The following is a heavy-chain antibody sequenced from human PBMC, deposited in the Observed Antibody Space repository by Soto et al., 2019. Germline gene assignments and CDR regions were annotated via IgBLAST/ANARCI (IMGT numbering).Heavy chain of an antibody. J-gene: IGHJ4*02. V-gene: IGHV1-8*01. CDR1: GYTFTSYD. Sequence: QVQLVQSGAEVKKPGASVKVSCKASGYTFTSYDINWVRQATGQGLEWMGWMNPNSGNTGYAQKFQGRVTMTRNTSIRTAYMEVSSLRDEDTAGYYCPSGYDSSGKVDLWGQGTLVTVSS. CDR2: MNPNSGNT. CDR3: PSGYDSSGKVDL. D-gene: IGHD3-22*01.